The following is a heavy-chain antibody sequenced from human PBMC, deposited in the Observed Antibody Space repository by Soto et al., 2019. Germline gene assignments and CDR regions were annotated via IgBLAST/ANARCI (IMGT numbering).Heavy chain of an antibody. CDR3: ARGATWYEH. CDR1: GYRFNLYY. Sequence: QVHLVQSGAEVRKPGASVKVSCRASGYRFNLYYMHWVRQAPGDGLEWMGWIDPNIGVTHYAQRFQGRVTMTRDTSISTVYMELSSLXXDDTAIYYCARGATWYEHWGQGTLVSV. D-gene: IGHD1-20*01. CDR2: IDPNIGVT. J-gene: IGHJ4*02. V-gene: IGHV1-2*02.